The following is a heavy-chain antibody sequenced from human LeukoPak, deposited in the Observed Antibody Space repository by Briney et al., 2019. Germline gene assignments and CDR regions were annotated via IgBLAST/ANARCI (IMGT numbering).Heavy chain of an antibody. D-gene: IGHD5-18*01. CDR3: AKTKGYGYGYYFDY. Sequence: GRSLRLSCAASGFTFSSYAMHWVRQAPGKGLEWVAVISYDGSNKYYADSVKGRFTISRDNSKNTLYLQMNSLRAEDTAVYYCAKTKGYGYGYYFDYWGQGTLVTVSS. V-gene: IGHV3-30-3*02. CDR2: ISYDGSNK. CDR1: GFTFSSYA. J-gene: IGHJ4*02.